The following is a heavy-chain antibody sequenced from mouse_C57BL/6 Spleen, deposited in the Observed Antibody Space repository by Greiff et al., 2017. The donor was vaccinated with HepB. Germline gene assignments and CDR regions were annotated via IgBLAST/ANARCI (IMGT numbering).Heavy chain of an antibody. V-gene: IGHV1-22*01. CDR1: GYTFTDYN. Sequence: VQLQQSGPELVKPGASVKMSCKASGYTFTDYNMHWVKQSHGKSLEWIGYINPNNGGTSYNQKFKGKATLTVNKSSSTAYMELRSLTSEDSAVYYCASTARASYYVDYWGQGTTLTVSS. CDR3: ASTARASYYVDY. D-gene: IGHD3-1*01. CDR2: INPNNGGT. J-gene: IGHJ2*01.